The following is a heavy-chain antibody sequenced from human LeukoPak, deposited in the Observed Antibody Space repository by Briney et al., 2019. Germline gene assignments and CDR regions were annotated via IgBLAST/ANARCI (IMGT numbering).Heavy chain of an antibody. Sequence: PGGSLRLSCAASGFTFSSYSMNWVRQAPGKGLEWVSYISSSSSTIYYADSVKGRFTISRDNAKNSLYLQMNSLRAEDTAVYYCARDKGSVVVVAVTPGYFDYWGQGTLVTVSS. V-gene: IGHV3-48*04. CDR3: ARDKGSVVVVAVTPGYFDY. J-gene: IGHJ4*02. D-gene: IGHD2-15*01. CDR1: GFTFSSYS. CDR2: ISSSSSTI.